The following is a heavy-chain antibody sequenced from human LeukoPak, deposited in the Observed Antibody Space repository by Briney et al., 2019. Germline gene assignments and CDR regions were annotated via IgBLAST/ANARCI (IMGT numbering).Heavy chain of an antibody. D-gene: IGHD2-2*01. CDR3: ARDYQGY. CDR2: ITSSSTSYT. Sequence: GGSLRLSCAASGFISSDYYMSWIRQAPGKGLEWISYITSSSTSYTNYAGSVKGRFTISRDNAENSLFLQMNSLRVEDTAVYYCARDYQGYWGQGTLVTVSS. J-gene: IGHJ4*02. CDR1: GFISSDYY. V-gene: IGHV3-11*06.